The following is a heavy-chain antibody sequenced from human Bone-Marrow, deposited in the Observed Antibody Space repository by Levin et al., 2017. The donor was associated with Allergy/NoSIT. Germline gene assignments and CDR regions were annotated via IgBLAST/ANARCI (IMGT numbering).Heavy chain of an antibody. Sequence: HTGGSLRLSCAASGFTFSSYVMHWVRQAPGKGLEWVAVMSNDGSNEYYADSVKGRFTMSKDNSKNMLYLGMNSLKTEDTAVYYCARGKWGIGVAGHEDYWGQGTLVTVSS. CDR3: ARGKWGIGVAGHEDY. D-gene: IGHD6-19*01. CDR2: MSNDGSNE. J-gene: IGHJ4*02. V-gene: IGHV3-30*04. CDR1: GFTFSSYV.